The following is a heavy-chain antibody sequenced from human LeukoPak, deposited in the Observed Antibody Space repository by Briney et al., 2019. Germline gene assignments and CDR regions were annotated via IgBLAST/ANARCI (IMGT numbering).Heavy chain of an antibody. CDR1: GGSFSGYY. CDR3: ARVTSYYYGSGRLNFDY. Sequence: SETLSLTCAVYGGSFSGYYWSWIRQPPGKGLEWIGEINHSGSTNYNPSLKSRVTISVDTSKNQFSLKLSSVTAADTAVYYCARVTSYYYGSGRLNFDYWGQGTLVAVSS. CDR2: INHSGST. D-gene: IGHD3-10*01. V-gene: IGHV4-34*01. J-gene: IGHJ4*02.